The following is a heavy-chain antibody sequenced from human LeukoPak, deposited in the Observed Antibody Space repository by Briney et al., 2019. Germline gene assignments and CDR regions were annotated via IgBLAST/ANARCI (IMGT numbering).Heavy chain of an antibody. CDR2: IYTSGST. J-gene: IGHJ6*02. Sequence: KPSETLSLTCTVSGGSISSYYWSWIRQPAGKGLEWIGRIYTSGSTNYNPSLKSRVTMSVDTSKNQFSLKLSSVTAADTAVYYCARDAPCSGGSCYPLAYYYGMDVWGQGTTVTVSS. CDR3: ARDAPCSGGSCYPLAYYYGMDV. V-gene: IGHV4-4*07. D-gene: IGHD2-15*01. CDR1: GGSISSYY.